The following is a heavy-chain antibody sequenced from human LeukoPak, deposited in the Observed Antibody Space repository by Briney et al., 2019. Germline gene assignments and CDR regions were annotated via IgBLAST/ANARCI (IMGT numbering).Heavy chain of an antibody. D-gene: IGHD3-9*01. V-gene: IGHV3-30*02. Sequence: PGGSLRLSCEASGFTFSDFGMHWVRQAPGKGLEWVAYIRYDGSKRNHADSVKGRFIVSRDNSKKTLYLQMNSLRAEDTAVYYCAMSQSRGITIFWTLEGAFDYWGQGTLVTVSS. CDR2: IRYDGSKR. CDR1: GFTFSDFG. CDR3: AMSQSRGITIFWTLEGAFDY. J-gene: IGHJ4*02.